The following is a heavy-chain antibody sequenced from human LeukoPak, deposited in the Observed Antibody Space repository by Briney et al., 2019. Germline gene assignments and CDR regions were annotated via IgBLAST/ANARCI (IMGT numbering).Heavy chain of an antibody. D-gene: IGHD3/OR15-3a*01. V-gene: IGHV4-59*01. CDR1: GGSISDYF. J-gene: IGHJ4*02. Sequence: TETLSLTCTVSGGSISDYFWSWIRQPPGKGLEWVGYVFYNGSTNYNPSLKSRVTISIDTSRIRFSLRLSSVTAADTARYYCARGSARGELDDFDYWGQGTLVTVSS. CDR3: ARGSARGELDDFDY. CDR2: VFYNGST.